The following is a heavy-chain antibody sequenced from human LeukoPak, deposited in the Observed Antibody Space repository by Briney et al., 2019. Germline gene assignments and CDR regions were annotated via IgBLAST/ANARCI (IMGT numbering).Heavy chain of an antibody. CDR3: ARRGVYANDAFDI. Sequence: GESLKISCKGSGYIFTTYWIGWVRQMPGKGLEWMGIIYPGDSDTRYGPSFQGQVTISADKSISTAYLQWSSLKASDTAMYYCARRGVYANDAFDIWGQGTMVTVSS. V-gene: IGHV5-51*01. J-gene: IGHJ3*02. CDR1: GYIFTTYW. D-gene: IGHD2-8*01. CDR2: IYPGDSDT.